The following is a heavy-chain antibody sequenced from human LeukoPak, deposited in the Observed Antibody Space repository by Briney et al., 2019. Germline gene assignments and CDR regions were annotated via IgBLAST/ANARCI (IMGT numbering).Heavy chain of an antibody. D-gene: IGHD3-22*01. CDR2: IRIKAYGGTT. V-gene: IGHV3-49*04. CDR3: TRRYNYDSSGYYYVRDAFDI. J-gene: IGHJ3*02. Sequence: GGSLRLSCTASGFTFGDYVMSWVRQAPGKGLEWVGFIRIKAYGGTTKNAASVRGRFTIARADYRSIAYLQMNSLKTEDTAVYYCTRRYNYDSSGYYYVRDAFDIWGQRTMVTVSS. CDR1: GFTFGDYV.